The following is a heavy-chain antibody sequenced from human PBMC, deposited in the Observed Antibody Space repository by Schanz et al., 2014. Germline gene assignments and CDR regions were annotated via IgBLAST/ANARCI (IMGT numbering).Heavy chain of an antibody. D-gene: IGHD3-10*01. CDR2: IWYDGTDR. V-gene: IGHV3-30*02. Sequence: VRLLESGGGLVQPGGSLRLSCVGSGFTFGSYAMNWVRQAPGKGLEWVAVIWYDGTDRYYADSVKGRFTISRDTSKNTLYLQMSSLRAEDTALYFCAKDRRDNYGSGTFYFEHWGQGTLVTVSS. CDR1: GFTFGSYA. J-gene: IGHJ4*02. CDR3: AKDRRDNYGSGTFYFEH.